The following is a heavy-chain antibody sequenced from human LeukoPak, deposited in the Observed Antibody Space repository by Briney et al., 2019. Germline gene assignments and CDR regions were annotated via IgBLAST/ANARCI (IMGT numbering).Heavy chain of an antibody. CDR3: TGGAGWLIDY. CDR1: GGSISSSSYY. Sequence: SETLSLTCTVSGGSISSSSYYWGWIRQPPGKGLEWIGSIYYSGSTYYNPSLKSRVTISADTSKNQFSLKLNSTTTADTAVYYCTGGAGWLIDYWGQGILVTVSS. V-gene: IGHV4-39*07. J-gene: IGHJ4*02. D-gene: IGHD3-16*01. CDR2: IYYSGST.